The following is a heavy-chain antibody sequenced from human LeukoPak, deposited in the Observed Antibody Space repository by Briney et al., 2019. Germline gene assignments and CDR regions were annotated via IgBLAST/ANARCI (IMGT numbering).Heavy chain of an antibody. CDR1: GYTFSSYS. J-gene: IGHJ4*02. V-gene: IGHV3-21*01. Sequence: GGSLRLSCVGSGYTFSSYSMNWARQAPGKGLEWVSSITSTSSYMYQADSVKGRFTISRDNTKNSLYLQMNSLRGEDTAIYYCARDLKGYSTHWGQGTLVTVSS. CDR3: ARDLKGYSTH. D-gene: IGHD5-12*01. CDR2: ITSTSSYM.